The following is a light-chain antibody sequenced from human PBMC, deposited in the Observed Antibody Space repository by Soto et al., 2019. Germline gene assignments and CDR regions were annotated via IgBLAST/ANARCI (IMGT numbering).Light chain of an antibody. J-gene: IGLJ2*01. V-gene: IGLV2-11*01. CDR1: SSDIGTYNY. CDR3: CSYAGSYTVV. Sequence: QSVLTQPRSVSGSPGQTVTISCTGTSSDIGTYNYVSWYQQYPGQAPKLMIYDVSKRPSGVPDRFSGSKSGYTASLTIAGLQADDEADYYCCSYAGSYTVVFGGGTKLTVL. CDR2: DVS.